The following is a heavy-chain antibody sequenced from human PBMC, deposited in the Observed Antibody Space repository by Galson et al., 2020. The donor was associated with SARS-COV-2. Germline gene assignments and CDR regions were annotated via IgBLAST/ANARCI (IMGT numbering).Heavy chain of an antibody. CDR2: ISYDGSNK. Sequence: TGGSLRLSCAASGFTFSSYAMHWVRQAPGKGLEWVAVISYDGSNKYYADSVKGRFTISRDNSKNTLYLQMNSLRAEDTAVYYCARDEQQLERLFRGHDIWGQGTMVTVSS. CDR1: GFTFSSYA. V-gene: IGHV3-30-3*01. D-gene: IGHD6-13*01. J-gene: IGHJ3*02. CDR3: ARDEQQLERLFRGHDI.